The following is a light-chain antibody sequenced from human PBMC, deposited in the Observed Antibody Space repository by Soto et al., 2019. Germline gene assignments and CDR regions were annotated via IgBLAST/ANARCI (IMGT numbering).Light chain of an antibody. CDR3: QQYTNWRT. CDR1: QRLSTN. J-gene: IGKJ1*01. Sequence: EIVMTQSPAVLSVSPGERATLSCRASQRLSTNLAWYQQKPGQAPRLLIYDASTRATGIPARFSGSGSGTEFTLTISSLQSEDFAVYYCQQYTNWRTFGQGTKVDIK. CDR2: DAS. V-gene: IGKV3-15*01.